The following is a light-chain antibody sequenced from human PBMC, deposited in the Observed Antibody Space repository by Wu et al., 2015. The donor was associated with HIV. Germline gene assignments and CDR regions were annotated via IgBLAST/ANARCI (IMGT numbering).Light chain of an antibody. CDR3: QKYNTAPWT. V-gene: IGKV1-9*01. CDR2: AAF. Sequence: DIQLTQFPSFLSASVGDRVTITCRASQGISSYLAWYQQKPGKAPKLLIYAAFALQSGVPSRFSGSGSETEFSLTISSLQPEDVATYYCQKYNTAPWTFGQGTKVEMK. J-gene: IGKJ1*01. CDR1: QGISSY.